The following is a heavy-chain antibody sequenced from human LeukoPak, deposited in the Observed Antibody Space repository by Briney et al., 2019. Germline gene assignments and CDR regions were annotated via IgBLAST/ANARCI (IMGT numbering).Heavy chain of an antibody. CDR3: ARAVRGYSYAYLPY. J-gene: IGHJ4*02. CDR2: ISAYDCNT. D-gene: IGHD5-18*01. V-gene: IGHV1-18*01. CDR1: GYTFSSYG. Sequence: GASVNVSCKASGYTFSSYGISGVRQAPAQGLECMGWISAYDCNTEYAQNLQGRVTMTTDKTTSTAYMELRSLRSADTAVYYCARAVRGYSYAYLPYWGQGTLVTVSS.